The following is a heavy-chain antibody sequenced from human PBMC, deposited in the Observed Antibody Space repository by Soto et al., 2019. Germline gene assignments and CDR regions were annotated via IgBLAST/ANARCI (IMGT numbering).Heavy chain of an antibody. D-gene: IGHD6-25*01. J-gene: IGHJ6*02. CDR2: IIPLLRTV. V-gene: IGHV1-69*06. CDR3: ARDPVDLFGYMDV. CDR1: GGTFGSYS. Sequence: QEDLVQSGAEMKKPGSSVNVSCKASGGTFGSYSITWVRQAPGQRLEWMGEIIPLLRTVNYAQKFQGRVTITGDRSTSTVYMALSSLRSDDTAVYYCARDPVDLFGYMDVWGQGTTVTVSS.